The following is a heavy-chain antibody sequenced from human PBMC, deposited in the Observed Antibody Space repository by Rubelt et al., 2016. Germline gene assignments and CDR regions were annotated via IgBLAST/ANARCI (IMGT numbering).Heavy chain of an antibody. V-gene: IGHV4-31*03. D-gene: IGHD3-10*01. CDR1: GGSISSGGYY. J-gene: IGHJ4*02. CDR2: IYYSGST. CDR3: ARPYYGSGLVYYFDY. Sequence: QVRLQESGPGLVKPSQTLSLTCTVSGGSISSGGYYWSWIRQHPGKGLEWIGYIYYSGSTYYNPSLKSRVTISVDTSKNQFSLKLSSVTAADTAVYYCARPYYGSGLVYYFDYWGQGTLVTVSS.